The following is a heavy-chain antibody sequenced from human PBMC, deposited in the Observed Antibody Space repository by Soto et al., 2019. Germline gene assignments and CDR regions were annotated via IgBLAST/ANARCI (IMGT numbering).Heavy chain of an antibody. CDR3: ARVTLRFLEWLSFPPYYYYYGMDV. V-gene: IGHV1-18*01. CDR1: GYTFTSYG. Sequence: GASVKVSCKASGYTFTSYGISWVRQAPGQGLGWMGWISAYNGNTNYAQKLQGRVTMTTDTSTSTAYMELRSLRSDDTAVYHCARVTLRFLEWLSFPPYYYYYGMDVWGQGTTVTVSS. D-gene: IGHD3-3*01. CDR2: ISAYNGNT. J-gene: IGHJ6*02.